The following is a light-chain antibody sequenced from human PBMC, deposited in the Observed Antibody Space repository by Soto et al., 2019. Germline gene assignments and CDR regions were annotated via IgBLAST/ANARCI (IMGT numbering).Light chain of an antibody. CDR2: GAS. CDR3: KQYGSAQYT. CDR1: QSVSSSY. Sequence: EIVLTQSPGTLSLSPGERATLSCRASQSVSSSYLAWYQQKPGQAPSLLIYGASSRATGIPDWFSGSGSGTDFTLTISRLEPEDLAVYYWKQYGSAQYTFGQGTKMETK. J-gene: IGKJ2*01. V-gene: IGKV3-20*01.